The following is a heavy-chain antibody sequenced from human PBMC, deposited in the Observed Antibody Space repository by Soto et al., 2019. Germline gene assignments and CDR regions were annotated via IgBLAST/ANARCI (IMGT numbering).Heavy chain of an antibody. Sequence: QVQLVQSGAEVKKPGSSVKVSCKASGGTFSSYTISWVRQAPGQGLEWMGRIIPILGIANYAQKFQGRVTITADKSTRPAYMELSSLRSEDTAVYYCARAGSSWQFDPWGQGTLVTVSS. CDR2: IIPILGIA. CDR3: ARAGSSWQFDP. CDR1: GGTFSSYT. V-gene: IGHV1-69*02. D-gene: IGHD6-13*01. J-gene: IGHJ5*02.